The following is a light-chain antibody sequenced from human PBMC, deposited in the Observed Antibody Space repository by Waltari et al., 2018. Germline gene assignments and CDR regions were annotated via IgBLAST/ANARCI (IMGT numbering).Light chain of an antibody. V-gene: IGLV2-14*03. CDR2: DVS. Sequence: QSALTQPASVSGSPGQSITISCTGTSRDVAGYNYVSWYQQHPGKAPKLMIYDVSNRPSGVSNRFSGSKSGNTASLTISGLQAEDEADYYCSSYTSSSTLYVFGTGTKVTVL. CDR1: SRDVAGYNY. CDR3: SSYTSSSTLYV. J-gene: IGLJ1*01.